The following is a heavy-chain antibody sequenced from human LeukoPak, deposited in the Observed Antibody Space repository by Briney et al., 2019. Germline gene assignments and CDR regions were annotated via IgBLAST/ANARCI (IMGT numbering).Heavy chain of an antibody. V-gene: IGHV4-59*01. CDR1: GGSISSYY. Sequence: SETLSLTCTVSGGSISSYYWSWIRQPPGKGLEWIGYIYYSGSTNYNPSLKSRVTISVDTSKNQFSLKLSSVTAADTAVYYCARDTYYYGSGGFDPWGQGTLVTVSS. J-gene: IGHJ5*02. D-gene: IGHD3-10*01. CDR2: IYYSGST. CDR3: ARDTYYYGSGGFDP.